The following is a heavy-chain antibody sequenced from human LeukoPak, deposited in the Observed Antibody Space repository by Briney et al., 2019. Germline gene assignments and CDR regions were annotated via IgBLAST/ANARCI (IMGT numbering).Heavy chain of an antibody. J-gene: IGHJ4*02. Sequence: PGGSLRLSCAASGFTFDDYGMSWVRQAPGKGLEWVSGINWNGGSTGYADSVKGRFTISRDNSENTLFLQMNSLRAEDTAVYYCVKDRGSSSPSGFDYWGQGTLVTVSS. CDR3: VKDRGSSSPSGFDY. CDR2: INWNGGST. V-gene: IGHV3-20*04. D-gene: IGHD6-6*01. CDR1: GFTFDDYG.